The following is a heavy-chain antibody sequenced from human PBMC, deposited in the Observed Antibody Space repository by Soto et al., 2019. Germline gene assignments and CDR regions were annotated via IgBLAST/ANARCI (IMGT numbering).Heavy chain of an antibody. D-gene: IGHD5-12*01. CDR3: AREDRGYDSIHFDY. CDR2: IWYDGSNK. CDR1: GFTFSSYG. V-gene: IGHV3-33*01. J-gene: IGHJ4*02. Sequence: QVQLVESGGGVVQPGRSLRLSCAASGFTFSSYGMHWVRQAPGKGLEWVAVIWYDGSNKYYADSVKGRFTISRDNSKNKLYLQMNSLRDEDTAVYYCAREDRGYDSIHFDYWGQGTLVTVSS.